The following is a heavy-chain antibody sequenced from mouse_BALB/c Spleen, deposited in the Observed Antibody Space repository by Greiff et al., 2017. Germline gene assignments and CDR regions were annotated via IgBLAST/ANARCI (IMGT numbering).Heavy chain of an antibody. V-gene: IGHV2-9*02. CDR1: GFSLTSYV. CDR3: ARAYYGSTWFAY. CDR2: IWAGGST. Sequence: VQGVESGPGLVAPSQSLSITCTVSGFSLTSYVVHWVRQPPGKVLEWLGVIWAGGSTNYNSALMSRLSISKDNSKSQVFLKMNSLQTDDTAMYYCARAYYGSTWFAYWGQGTLVTVSA. J-gene: IGHJ3*01. D-gene: IGHD2-9*01.